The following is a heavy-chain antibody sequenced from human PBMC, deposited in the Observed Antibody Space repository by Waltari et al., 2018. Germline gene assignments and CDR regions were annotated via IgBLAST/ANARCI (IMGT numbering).Heavy chain of an antibody. CDR3: ARDDYSIYGD. V-gene: IGHV1-2*02. D-gene: IGHD4-4*01. J-gene: IGHJ4*02. CDR2: INPNSGGT. Sequence: QVQLVQSGAEVKEPGASVKVSCKTSGYTFTGYYIHWVRQAPGQGLEWMGWINPNSGGTNYAQSFQGRVTMTRDTSISTIYMELSRLTSDDTAVYYCARDDYSIYGDWGQGSLVTVSS. CDR1: GYTFTGYY.